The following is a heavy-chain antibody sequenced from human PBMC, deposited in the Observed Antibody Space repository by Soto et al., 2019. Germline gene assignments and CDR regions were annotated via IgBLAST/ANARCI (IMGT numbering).Heavy chain of an antibody. J-gene: IGHJ4*02. CDR2: TYYRSKWYN. V-gene: IGHV6-1*01. CDR1: GDSVSSNSAA. Sequence: SQTLSLTCVISGDSVSSNSAAWNWIRQSPSRGLEWLGRTYYRSKWYNDYAVSVKSRITINPDTSKNQFSLKLSSVTAADTAVYYCARGKWLRSSFDYWGQGTLVTVSS. D-gene: IGHD5-12*01. CDR3: ARGKWLRSSFDY.